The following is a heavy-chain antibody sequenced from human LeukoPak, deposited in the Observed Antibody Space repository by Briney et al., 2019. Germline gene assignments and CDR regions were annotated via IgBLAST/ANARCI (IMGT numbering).Heavy chain of an antibody. CDR1: GGSISSYY. CDR2: IYYSGGT. V-gene: IGHV4-59*01. J-gene: IGHJ6*02. CDR3: ARSWRDYDILTPYGMDV. Sequence: PSETLSLTCTVSGGSISSYYWSWIRQPPGKGLEWIGYIYYSGGTNYNPSLKSRVTISVDTSKNQFSLKLSSVTAADTAVYYCARSWRDYDILTPYGMDVWGQGTTVTVSS. D-gene: IGHD3-9*01.